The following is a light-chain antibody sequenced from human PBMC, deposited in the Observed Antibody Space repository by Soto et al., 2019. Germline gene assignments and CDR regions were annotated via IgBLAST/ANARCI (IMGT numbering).Light chain of an antibody. CDR2: RVS. V-gene: IGKV2-30*01. CDR1: QGLVFSDGYTY. CDR3: MQGAHWPMYT. J-gene: IGKJ2*01. Sequence: DVVMTQSPLSLPVTLGQPASISCRSSQGLVFSDGYTYLSWFQQRPGQSPRRLIYRVSDRDSGVPDRFGGSGSGTDFTLKISRVEADDVGIYYCMQGAHWPMYTFGQGTRLEI.